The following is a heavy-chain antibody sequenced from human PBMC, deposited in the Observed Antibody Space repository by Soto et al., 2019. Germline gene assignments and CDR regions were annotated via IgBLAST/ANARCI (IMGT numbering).Heavy chain of an antibody. Sequence: PSETLSLTCTVSGGSISSNYWTWIRQPPGKGLEWIGYVYNSGSTDYNPSLKSRVTISEDTSKSQFSLKVNSMTAADTAVYYCARYRREAVAGYTLDNWGQGILVTVSS. CDR1: GGSISSNY. CDR3: ARYRREAVAGYTLDN. J-gene: IGHJ4*02. CDR2: VYNSGST. D-gene: IGHD6-13*01. V-gene: IGHV4-59*01.